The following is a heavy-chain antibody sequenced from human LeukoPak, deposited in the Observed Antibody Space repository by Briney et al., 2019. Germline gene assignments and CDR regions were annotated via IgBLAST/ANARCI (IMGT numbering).Heavy chain of an antibody. CDR3: ARRLLEWDDWFDP. J-gene: IGHJ5*02. D-gene: IGHD3-3*01. Sequence: SETLSLTCTVSGGSISSHYWSWIRQPPGKGLEWIGYIYYSGSTNYNPSLKSRVTISVDTSKNQFPLKLSSVTAADTAVYYCARRLLEWDDWFDPWGQGTLVTVSS. V-gene: IGHV4-59*11. CDR1: GGSISSHY. CDR2: IYYSGST.